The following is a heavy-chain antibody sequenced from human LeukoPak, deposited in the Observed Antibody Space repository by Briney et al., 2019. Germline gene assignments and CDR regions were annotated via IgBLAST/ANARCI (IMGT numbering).Heavy chain of an antibody. J-gene: IGHJ5*02. V-gene: IGHV4-59*08. CDR2: IYYSGST. CDR1: GGSIGSYF. Sequence: SETLSLTCTVSGGSIGSYFWSWIRQPPGKGLEWIGYIYYSGSTNYNPSLKSRVTLSVDTSSNQFSLKLTSVTATDTAVYYCAREDRVGAATGGDRWGQGTLVTVSS. D-gene: IGHD1-26*01. CDR3: AREDRVGAATGGDR.